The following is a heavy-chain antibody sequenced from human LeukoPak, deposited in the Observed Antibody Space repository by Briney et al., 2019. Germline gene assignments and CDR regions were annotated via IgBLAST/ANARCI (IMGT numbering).Heavy chain of an antibody. J-gene: IGHJ3*01. CDR1: GYRVSSFA. V-gene: IGHV1-18*01. D-gene: IGHD1-14*01. Sequence: GASVKVSCKASGYRVSSFAIIWVRQAPGQGLECLGWIAANNDHTHYAQNVQGRVTMTTDTSTDTAYMELRNLRSDDTAVYFCARDKPGWGAFDVWGQGTVVTVSS. CDR3: ARDKPGWGAFDV. CDR2: IAANNDHT.